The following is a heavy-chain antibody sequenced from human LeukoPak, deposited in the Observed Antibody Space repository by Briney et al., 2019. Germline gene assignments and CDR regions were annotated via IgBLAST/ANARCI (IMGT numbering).Heavy chain of an antibody. CDR1: GFTFSSYV. Sequence: PGRSLRLSCAASGFTFSSYVMHWVRQAPGKGLEWVAVISYDGNNKYYADSVKGRFTISRDNSKNKVYLQMNSLRAEDTAVYYCAKDFASWNSGAGGDVWGKGTTVTVSS. CDR3: AKDFASWNSGAGGDV. V-gene: IGHV3-30*18. D-gene: IGHD1-7*01. CDR2: ISYDGNNK. J-gene: IGHJ6*04.